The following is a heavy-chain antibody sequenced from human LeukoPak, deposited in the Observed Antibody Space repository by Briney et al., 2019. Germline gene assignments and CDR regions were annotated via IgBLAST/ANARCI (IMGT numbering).Heavy chain of an antibody. V-gene: IGHV3-30-3*01. CDR1: GFTFSSYA. CDR3: ASVGAPGAPEWDWFDR. J-gene: IGHJ5*02. CDR2: ISYDGSNK. D-gene: IGHD1-1*01. Sequence: PGGSLRLSCAASGFTFSSYAMHWVRQAPGKGLEWVAVISYDGSNKYYADSVKGRFTISRDNSKNTLYLQMNSLRAEDTAVYYCASVGAPGAPEWDWFDRWGQGTLVTVSS.